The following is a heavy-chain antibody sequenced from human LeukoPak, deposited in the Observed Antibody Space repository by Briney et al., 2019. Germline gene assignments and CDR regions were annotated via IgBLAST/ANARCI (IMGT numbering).Heavy chain of an antibody. CDR1: GFTFSSYA. CDR3: AKDSGSGSYYPDY. J-gene: IGHJ4*02. CDR2: ISYDGSNK. D-gene: IGHD3-10*01. V-gene: IGHV3-30*01. Sequence: GRSLRLSCAASGFTFSSYAMHWVRQAPGKGLEWVAEISYDGSNKYYADSVKGRFTISRDNSKNTLYLQMNSLRAEDTAVYYCAKDSGSGSYYPDYWGQGTLVTVSS.